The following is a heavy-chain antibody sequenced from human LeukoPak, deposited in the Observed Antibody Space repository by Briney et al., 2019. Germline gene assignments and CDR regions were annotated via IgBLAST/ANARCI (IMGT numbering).Heavy chain of an antibody. CDR3: ARGQSEATYYYDSSGENWFDP. CDR1: GFTFSSYG. V-gene: IGHV3-33*01. Sequence: PPGGSLRLSCAASGFTFSSYGMHWVRQAPGKGLEWVAVIWYDGSNKYYADSVKGRFTISRDNSKNTLYLQMNSLRAKDTAVYCCARGQSEATYYYDSSGENWFDPWGQGTLVTVSS. J-gene: IGHJ5*02. D-gene: IGHD3-22*01. CDR2: IWYDGSNK.